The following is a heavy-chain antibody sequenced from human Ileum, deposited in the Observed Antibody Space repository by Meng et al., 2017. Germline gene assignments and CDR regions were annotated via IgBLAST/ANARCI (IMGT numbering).Heavy chain of an antibody. CDR3: ARHGGYSQDF. D-gene: IGHD4-23*01. CDR2: ISHSGSA. CDR1: SGSISSNTY. V-gene: IGHV4-4*02. Sequence: VRLEELGPGLVGPSGTLFLTCAVFSGSISSNTYWSWFRQAPGKGLEWIGQISHSGSAYYNPSLKSRVTMSVDKSKSQFSLMLTSVTAADTAIYYCARHGGYSQDFWGQGTLVTVSS. J-gene: IGHJ4*02.